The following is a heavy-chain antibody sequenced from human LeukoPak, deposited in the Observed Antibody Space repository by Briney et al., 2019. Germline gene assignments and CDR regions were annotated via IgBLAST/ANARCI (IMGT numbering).Heavy chain of an antibody. Sequence: PGGSLRLSCAVSGFTFSSYWMHWVRQAPGKGLVWVSRINSDGSSTNYADSVKGRFTISRDNSKTTLSLQMKSLRAEDTAIYYCAKTRSYYGSGSSMYYFDYWGQGTLVTVSS. CDR3: AKTRSYYGSGSSMYYFDY. V-gene: IGHV3-74*01. CDR1: GFTFSSYW. J-gene: IGHJ4*02. D-gene: IGHD3-10*01. CDR2: INSDGSST.